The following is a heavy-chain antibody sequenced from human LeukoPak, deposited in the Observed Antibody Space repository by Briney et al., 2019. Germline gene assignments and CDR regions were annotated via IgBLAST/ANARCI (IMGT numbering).Heavy chain of an antibody. J-gene: IGHJ4*02. V-gene: IGHV4-34*01. CDR1: GGSFSGYY. CDR3: ARALNSGWYYDY. D-gene: IGHD6-19*01. CDR2: INHSGSI. Sequence: SETLSLTCAVYGGSFSGYYWSWIRQPPGKGLEWIGEINHSGSINYNPSLKSRVTISVDTSKNQFSLKLSSVTAADTAVYYCARALNSGWYYDYWGQGTLVTVSS.